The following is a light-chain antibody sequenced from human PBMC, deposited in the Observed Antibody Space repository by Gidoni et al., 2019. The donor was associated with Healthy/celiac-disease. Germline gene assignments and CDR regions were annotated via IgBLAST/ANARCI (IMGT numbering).Light chain of an antibody. V-gene: IGLV2-14*01. CDR1: SSDVGRYNY. CDR2: EVR. CDR3: SSDTRSSTRV. J-gene: IGLJ3*02. Sequence: QSAMPQPASVSGSPGQSITIPCTGTSSDVGRYNYVSWYQQHQGKAPTLMIYEVRNRPSGVSNCVSGSKSGNTASLTIPGRQAEDEADYYCSSDTRSSTRVFGGGNKLTVL.